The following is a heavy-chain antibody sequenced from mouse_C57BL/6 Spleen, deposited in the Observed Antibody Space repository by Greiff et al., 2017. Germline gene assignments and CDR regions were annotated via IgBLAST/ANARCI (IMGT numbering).Heavy chain of an antibody. CDR3: ARSEDSNFFYYAMDY. Sequence: QVQLKESGAELVKPGASVKISCKASGYAFSSYWMNWVKQRPGKGLEWIGQIYPGDGDTNYNGKFKGKATLTADKSSSTAYMQLSSLTSEDSAVYFCARSEDSNFFYYAMDYWGQGTSVTVSS. D-gene: IGHD2-5*01. CDR2: IYPGDGDT. V-gene: IGHV1-80*01. CDR1: GYAFSSYW. J-gene: IGHJ4*01.